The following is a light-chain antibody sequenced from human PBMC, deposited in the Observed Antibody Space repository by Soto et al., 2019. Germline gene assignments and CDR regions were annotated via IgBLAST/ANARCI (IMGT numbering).Light chain of an antibody. J-gene: IGKJ1*01. CDR3: QQYDSSWT. Sequence: EIVLTQSPGTLSLSPGERATLSCRASESVPSNFLAWYQQKPGQAPILVIYGVSRRATGIPERFSGSGSGTDFTLTISRLEPEDFAVNYCQQYDSSWTFGQGTKVEIK. CDR2: GVS. V-gene: IGKV3-20*01. CDR1: ESVPSNF.